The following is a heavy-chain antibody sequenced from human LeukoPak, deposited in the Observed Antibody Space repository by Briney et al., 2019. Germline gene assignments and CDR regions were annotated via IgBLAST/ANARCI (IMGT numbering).Heavy chain of an antibody. CDR3: ARHRGYVGAFDV. D-gene: IGHD3-22*01. CDR1: GGSISGLY. J-gene: IGHJ3*01. Sequence: SETLSLTCSVSGGSISGLYWAWIRQPPGKGLEWIGYIYSSGATNYNPSLKSRVTISVDTSKNQFSLNLSSVTASETAVYYCARHRGYVGAFDVWGRGTMVTVSS. CDR2: IYSSGAT. V-gene: IGHV4-59*08.